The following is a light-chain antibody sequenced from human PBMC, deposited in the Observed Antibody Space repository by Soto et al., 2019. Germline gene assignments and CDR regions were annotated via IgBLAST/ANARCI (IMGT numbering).Light chain of an antibody. CDR1: QSVSSSY. CDR3: QQRSNWP. Sequence: EIILTQSPDTLSLSLGERATLSCRASQSVSSSYLAWYQQKPGQAPRLLIYDASNRATGIPARFSGSGSGTDFTLTISSLEPEDFAVYYCQQRSNWPFGQGTKVDI. V-gene: IGKV3D-20*02. J-gene: IGKJ1*01. CDR2: DAS.